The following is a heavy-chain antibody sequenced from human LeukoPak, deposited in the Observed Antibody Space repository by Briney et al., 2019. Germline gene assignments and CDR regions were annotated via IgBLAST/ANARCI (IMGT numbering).Heavy chain of an antibody. V-gene: IGHV3-48*01. CDR3: ARDAVLMVYVIDY. D-gene: IGHD2-8*01. CDR1: GLTFSSYS. Sequence: PGGSLRLSCAASGLTFSSYSMNWVRQAPGKGLEWVSYISSSSSTIYYADSVKGRFTISRDNAKNSLYLQMNSLRAEDTAVYYCARDAVLMVYVIDYWGQGTLVTASS. CDR2: ISSSSSTI. J-gene: IGHJ4*02.